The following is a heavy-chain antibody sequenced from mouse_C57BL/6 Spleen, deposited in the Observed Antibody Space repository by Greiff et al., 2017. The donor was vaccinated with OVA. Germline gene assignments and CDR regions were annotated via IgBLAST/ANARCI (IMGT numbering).Heavy chain of an antibody. V-gene: IGHV3-6*01. D-gene: IGHD2-5*01. J-gene: IGHJ4*01. CDR3: ARDGLPDYSKRGYAMDY. CDR1: GYSITSGYY. CDR2: ISYDGSN. Sequence: EVKLQESGPGLVKPSQSLSLTCSVTGYSITSGYYWNWIRQFPGNKLEWMGYISYDGSNNYNPSLKNRISITRDTSKNQFFLKLNSVTTEDTATYYYARDGLPDYSKRGYAMDYWGQGTSVTVSS.